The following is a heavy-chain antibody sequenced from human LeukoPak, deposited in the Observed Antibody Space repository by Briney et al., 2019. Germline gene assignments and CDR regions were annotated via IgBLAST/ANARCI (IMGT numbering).Heavy chain of an antibody. CDR3: AREGGRAAAGRFDY. CDR1: GINFRSSG. J-gene: IGHJ4*02. Sequence: GGSLRLSCAASGINFRSSGMHWVRQAPGKGLEWVTFIQNDGSDKSYAASVKGRFTISRDNSKNTVYLHMNSLRADDTALYYCAREGGRAAAGRFDYWGQGALVTVSS. D-gene: IGHD6-13*01. V-gene: IGHV3-30*02. CDR2: IQNDGSDK.